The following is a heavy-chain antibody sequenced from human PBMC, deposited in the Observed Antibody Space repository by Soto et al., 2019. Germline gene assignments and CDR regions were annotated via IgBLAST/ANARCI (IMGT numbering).Heavy chain of an antibody. V-gene: IGHV4-30-4*01. CDR1: GGSISSGDYY. CDR2: IYYSGST. Sequence: SSETLSLTCTVSGGSISSGDYYWSWIRQPPGKGLEWIGYIYYSGSTYYNPSLKSRVTISVDTSKNQFSLKLSSVTAADTAVYYCARDRQGYCSGGSCYSDYYGMDVWGQGTTVTVSS. J-gene: IGHJ6*02. CDR3: ARDRQGYCSGGSCYSDYYGMDV. D-gene: IGHD2-15*01.